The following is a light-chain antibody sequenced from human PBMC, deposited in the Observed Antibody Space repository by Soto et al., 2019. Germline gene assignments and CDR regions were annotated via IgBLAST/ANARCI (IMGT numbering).Light chain of an antibody. V-gene: IGKV3-15*01. J-gene: IGKJ2*01. Sequence: EIVMTQSPVTLSLSPGERATLSCRASQSVGSNLAWYQQKPGQAPRLPIYGASTRATGFPARFSGSGSGTWFTLTISSLQSEDLAVYYCHQYNNWPYTFGQGTKLEIK. CDR3: HQYNNWPYT. CDR1: QSVGSN. CDR2: GAS.